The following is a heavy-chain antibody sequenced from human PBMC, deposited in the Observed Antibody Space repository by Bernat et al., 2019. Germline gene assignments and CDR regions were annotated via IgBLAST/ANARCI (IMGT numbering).Heavy chain of an antibody. V-gene: IGHV3-30*18. D-gene: IGHD3-22*01. CDR1: GFTFSSYG. CDR3: AKVGSLIVVPDSFDC. CDR2: ISFDGSSK. J-gene: IGHJ4*02. Sequence: QVQLVESGGGVVQPGRSLRLSCAAPGFTFSSYGMHWVRQAPGKGLEGVAVISFDGSSKYFADAVKGRFTISRDFSQNTLYLQMNNLRPQDTAVYYCAKVGSLIVVPDSFDCWGQGTLVTVSS.